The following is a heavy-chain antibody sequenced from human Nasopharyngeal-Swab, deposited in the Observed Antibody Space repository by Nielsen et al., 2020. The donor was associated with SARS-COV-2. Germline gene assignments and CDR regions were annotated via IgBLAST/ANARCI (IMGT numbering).Heavy chain of an antibody. Sequence: GGSLRLSCAASGFTFDDYAMHWVRQAPGKGLEWVAVISYDGSNKYYADSVKGRFTISRDNSKNTLYLQMNSLRAEDTAVYYCARDRSGWYLDYWGQGTLVTVSS. CDR3: ARDRSGWYLDY. J-gene: IGHJ4*02. CDR2: ISYDGSNK. V-gene: IGHV3-30*04. CDR1: GFTFDDYA. D-gene: IGHD6-19*01.